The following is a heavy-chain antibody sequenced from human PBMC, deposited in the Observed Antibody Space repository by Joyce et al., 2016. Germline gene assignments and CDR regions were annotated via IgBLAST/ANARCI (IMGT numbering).Heavy chain of an antibody. CDR1: GGSVSNNLW. J-gene: IGHJ4*02. D-gene: IGHD6-13*01. CDR2: IIHSGGT. Sequence: QVQLQESGPGLVKPSGTLSLTCTVSGGSVSNNLWWTSVRQAPDKGLEWIGEIIHSGGTNHNPSLQSRVTMSVDKSRNQFSLKLTSMTAADTAVYYCASLSPLQSSSDYWGQGTLVTVSS. V-gene: IGHV4-4*02. CDR3: ASLSPLQSSSDY.